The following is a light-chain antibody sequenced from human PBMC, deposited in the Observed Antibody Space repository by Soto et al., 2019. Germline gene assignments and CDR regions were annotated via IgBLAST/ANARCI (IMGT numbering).Light chain of an antibody. J-gene: IGKJ4*01. CDR1: QSISTY. CDR3: QQGSFTLT. Sequence: DIQMTQSPSSLSASVGDRVTITCRASQSISTYLNWYQQKLGKAPKLLISAASSLQGGVPSRFSGSGSGTDFTLTISSLQPEDFATYHCQQGSFTLTFGGGTKLEIK. CDR2: AAS. V-gene: IGKV1-39*01.